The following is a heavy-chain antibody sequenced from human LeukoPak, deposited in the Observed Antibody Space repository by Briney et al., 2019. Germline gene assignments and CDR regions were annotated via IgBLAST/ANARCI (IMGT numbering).Heavy chain of an antibody. V-gene: IGHV1-2*02. J-gene: IGHJ4*02. Sequence: ASVKVSCKASAYTFTGYYMHWVRQAPGQGLEWMGWINPNSGDTHYAEKFQGRVTMTRDTSISTAYMELGRLRSDDTAVYYCARAYGSGSYSDQYYFDYWGQGTLVTVSS. CDR2: INPNSGDT. D-gene: IGHD3-10*01. CDR3: ARAYGSGSYSDQYYFDY. CDR1: AYTFTGYY.